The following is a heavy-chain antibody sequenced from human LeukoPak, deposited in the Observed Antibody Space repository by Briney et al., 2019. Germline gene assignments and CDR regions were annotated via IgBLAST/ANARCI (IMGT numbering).Heavy chain of an antibody. D-gene: IGHD2-15*01. CDR3: AKGGCRGTCNPLAY. V-gene: IGHV3-11*01. CDR1: GFTFSDYY. CDR2: ISSSGSTI. J-gene: IGHJ4*02. Sequence: PGGSLRLSCAASGFTFSDYYMSWIRQAPGKGLEWVSYISSSGSTIYYADSVKGRFTISRDNAKNSLYLQMNNLRAEDTAVYYCAKGGCRGTCNPLAYWGQGALVTVSP.